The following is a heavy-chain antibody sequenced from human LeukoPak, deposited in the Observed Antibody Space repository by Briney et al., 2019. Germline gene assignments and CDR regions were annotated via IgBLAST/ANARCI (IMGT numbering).Heavy chain of an antibody. D-gene: IGHD2-2*01. Sequence: SETLSLTCTVSGGSISSSSYYSGWIRQPPGKGLEWIVRIYYSGSTYYNPSLTSRVTISVDTSKNQFSLKLSSVTAADTAVYYCASPSPHCSSTSCPNGGFFDYWGQGTLVTVSS. V-gene: IGHV4-39*01. J-gene: IGHJ4*02. CDR1: GGSISSSSYY. CDR3: ASPSPHCSSTSCPNGGFFDY. CDR2: IYYSGST.